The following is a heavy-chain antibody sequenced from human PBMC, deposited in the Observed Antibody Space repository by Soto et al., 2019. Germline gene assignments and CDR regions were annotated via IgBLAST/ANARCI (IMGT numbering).Heavy chain of an antibody. CDR1: GGSISSGGYS. D-gene: IGHD2-2*01. CDR3: ARVPDY. V-gene: IGHV4-30-2*01. CDR2: IYHSGST. J-gene: IGHJ4*02. Sequence: QLQLQESGSGLVKPSQTLSLTCAVSGGSISSGGYSWSWIRQPPGKGLEWIGYIYHSGSTYYNPSLKSRVPIPEDRPMNQSPLKLSSVTAAATAVYYCARVPDYGGPGPLVTVPS.